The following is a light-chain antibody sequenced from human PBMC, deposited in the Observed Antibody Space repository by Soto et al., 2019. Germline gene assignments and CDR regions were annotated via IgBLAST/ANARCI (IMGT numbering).Light chain of an antibody. CDR1: SSDVGSYHL. J-gene: IGLJ1*01. CDR2: EGS. Sequence: QSALTQPASVSGSPGQSITISCTGTSSDVGSYHLVSWYQQHPGKAPKLMIYEGSKRPSGVSNRFSGYKSGNTASLAIAWLQADDEAYYYCCSYAGSSTYVCGTGTKLTVL. V-gene: IGLV2-23*01. CDR3: CSYAGSSTYV.